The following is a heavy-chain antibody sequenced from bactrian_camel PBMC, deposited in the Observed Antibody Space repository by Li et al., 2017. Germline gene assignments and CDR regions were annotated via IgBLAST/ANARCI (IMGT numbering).Heavy chain of an antibody. CDR1: PGPITRHHC. D-gene: IGHD2*01. V-gene: IGHV3S40*01. CDR2: IATGSGNT. J-gene: IGHJ6*01. Sequence: VQLVESGGTSIQPGESLKLSCKASPGPITRHHCIGWFRRAPGKEREGVARIATGSGNTYYADSVKGRFTISQDNAKNTVYLQMNSLKPEDTAMYYCAARGPYCYTKLSVRDFTYWGQGTQVTVS. CDR3: AARGPYCYTKLSVRDFTY.